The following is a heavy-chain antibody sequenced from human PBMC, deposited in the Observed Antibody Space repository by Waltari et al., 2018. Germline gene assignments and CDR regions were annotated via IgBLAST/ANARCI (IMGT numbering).Heavy chain of an antibody. Sequence: QLQLQESGPGLVKPSETLSLTCSVSGGSTSNSAYYWSWIRQPPGKGLEWIGTVFYSGATYYNPSLKSRVSMFVDTSNNQFSLRLSSVTAADTAVYYFAKPGNKYGYDYWGQGTLVTVSS. CDR3: AKPGNKYGYDY. D-gene: IGHD5-18*01. CDR1: GGSTSNSAYY. CDR2: VFYSGAT. J-gene: IGHJ4*02. V-gene: IGHV4-39*01.